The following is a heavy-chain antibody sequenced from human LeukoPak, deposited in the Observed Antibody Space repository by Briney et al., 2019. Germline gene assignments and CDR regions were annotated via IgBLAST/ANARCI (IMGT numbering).Heavy chain of an antibody. V-gene: IGHV3-23*01. CDR2: IRGGGAGT. CDR1: GFTFSSYG. Sequence: GGSLRLSCAASGFTFSSYGMHWVRQAPGKGLEWVSFIRGGGAGTRYADPVQGRFIISRDNSKNTLYLQMNSLRVEDTATYYCAKCSANYYNDAFDMWGQGTMVTVSS. CDR3: AKCSANYYNDAFDM. J-gene: IGHJ3*02. D-gene: IGHD3-10*02.